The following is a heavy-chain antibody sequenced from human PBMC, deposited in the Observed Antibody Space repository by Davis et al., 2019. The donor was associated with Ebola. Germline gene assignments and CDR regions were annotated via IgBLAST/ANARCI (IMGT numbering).Heavy chain of an antibody. CDR2: IYRDERT. D-gene: IGHD4-17*01. CDR3: ARHVNGDFWYFDL. CDR1: GFIVSDKY. J-gene: IGHJ2*01. V-gene: IGHV3-53*01. Sequence: GGSLRLSCAASGFIVSDKYMSWVRQAPGKGLEWVSVIYRDERTYYADSVKGRFTVSRDNSKNMLYLQMSTLRAEDTAVYYCARHVNGDFWYFDLWGRGTRVTVSS.